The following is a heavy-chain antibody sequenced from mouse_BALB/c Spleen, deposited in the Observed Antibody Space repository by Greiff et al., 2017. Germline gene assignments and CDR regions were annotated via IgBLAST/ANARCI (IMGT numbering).Heavy chain of an antibody. CDR3: TGGNPYYYAMDY. CDR1: GYTFTSYW. Sequence: SGTVLARPGASVKMSCKASGYTFTSYWMHWVKQRPGQGLEWIGAIYPGNSDTSYNQKFKGKAKLTAVTSTSTAYMELSSLTNEDSAVYYCTGGNPYYYAMDYWGQGTSVTVSS. J-gene: IGHJ4*01. D-gene: IGHD2-1*01. CDR2: IYPGNSDT. V-gene: IGHV1-5*01.